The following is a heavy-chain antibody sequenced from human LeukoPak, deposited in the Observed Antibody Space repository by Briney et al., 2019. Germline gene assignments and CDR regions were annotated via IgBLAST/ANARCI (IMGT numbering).Heavy chain of an antibody. V-gene: IGHV3-53*01. D-gene: IGHD3-10*01. CDR2: IYSGGSA. CDR1: GLTVSKNY. Sequence: GGSLRLSCAASGLTVSKNYMSWVRQAPGKGLESVSVIYSGGSAYYADSVRGRFTISRDNSKNTLYLQMNSLRVEDTAVYYCARVGGHWGQGTLVTVSS. J-gene: IGHJ4*02. CDR3: ARVGGH.